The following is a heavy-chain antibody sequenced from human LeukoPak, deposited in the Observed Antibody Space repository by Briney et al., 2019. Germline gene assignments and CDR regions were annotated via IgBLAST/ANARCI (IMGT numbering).Heavy chain of an antibody. CDR1: GFTFSSYW. V-gene: IGHV3-23*01. CDR3: AKQIVVITQAWFDP. Sequence: GGSLRLSCAASGFTFSSYWMSWVRQAPGKGLEWVSAISGSGGSTYYADSVKGRFTISRDNSKNTLYLQMNSLRAEDTAVYYCAKQIVVITQAWFDPWGQGTLVTVSS. D-gene: IGHD3-22*01. CDR2: ISGSGGST. J-gene: IGHJ5*02.